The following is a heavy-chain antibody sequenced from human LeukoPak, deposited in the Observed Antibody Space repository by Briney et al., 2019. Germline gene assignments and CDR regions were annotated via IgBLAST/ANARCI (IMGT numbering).Heavy chain of an antibody. J-gene: IGHJ5*02. CDR3: ASTCSSTSCYDNWFDP. CDR1: GGSVSSGSYY. Sequence: SETLSLTCTVSGGSVSSGSYYWSWIRQPPGKGLEWIGYIYYSGSTNYNPSLKSRVTISVDTSKNQFSLKLSSVTAADTAVYYCASTCSSTSCYDNWFDPWGQGTLVTVSS. CDR2: IYYSGST. D-gene: IGHD2-2*01. V-gene: IGHV4-61*01.